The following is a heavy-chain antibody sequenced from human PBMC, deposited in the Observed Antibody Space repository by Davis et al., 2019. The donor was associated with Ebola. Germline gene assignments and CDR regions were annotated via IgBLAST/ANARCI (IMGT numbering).Heavy chain of an antibody. J-gene: IGHJ4*02. CDR3: VPGTWI. Sequence: GESLKISCAASGFTFSNYWMSWVRQAPGRGLEWVANIQQDGSEKFYVDSVKGRFTISRDNAKNSLYLQMNSLRAEDTAVYYCVPGTWIRGQGSLVTVSS. CDR1: GFTFSNYW. CDR2: IQQDGSEK. D-gene: IGHD5-18*01. V-gene: IGHV3-7*01.